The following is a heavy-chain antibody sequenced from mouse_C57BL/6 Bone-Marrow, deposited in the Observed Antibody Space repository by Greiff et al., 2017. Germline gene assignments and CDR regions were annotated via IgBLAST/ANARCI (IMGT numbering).Heavy chain of an antibody. CDR2: INPSSGYT. CDR1: GYTFTSYC. Sequence: QVQLQQSGAELAQPGASVKLSCKASGYTFTSYCMHWVKQRPGQGLEWIGYINPSSGYTKYNQKFKDKATLTADKSSSTAYMQLSSLTYEDSAVYYCARGVYYGSSYVGFAYWGQGTLVTVSA. V-gene: IGHV1-7*01. D-gene: IGHD1-1*01. CDR3: ARGVYYGSSYVGFAY. J-gene: IGHJ3*01.